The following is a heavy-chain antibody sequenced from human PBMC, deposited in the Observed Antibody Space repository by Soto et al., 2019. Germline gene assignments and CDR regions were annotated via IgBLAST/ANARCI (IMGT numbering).Heavy chain of an antibody. CDR3: ARDRWRELLREAYFYY. CDR1: GFTFSSYA. D-gene: IGHD2-15*01. CDR2: ISYDGSNK. Sequence: GSLRLSCAASGFTFSSYAIHRVRQAPGKGLEWVAVISYDGSNKYYADSVKGRFTISKDNSKNTLYLQMNSLRAEDTAVYYCARDRWRELLREAYFYYWGQGT. V-gene: IGHV3-30-3*01. J-gene: IGHJ4*02.